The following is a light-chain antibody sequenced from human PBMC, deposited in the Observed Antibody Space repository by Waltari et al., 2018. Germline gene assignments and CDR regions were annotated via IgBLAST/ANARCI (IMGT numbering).Light chain of an antibody. J-gene: IGKJ5*01. CDR3: QQYNKWPPIT. Sequence: EIVMTQSPPTLSVSPGERAPLSCRASQSVSNSLAWSQHRPGRAPRLLIHSASTRAPGIPARFSGSGSETEFTLTISNLQSEDFALYYCQQYNKWPPITFGQGTRLEIK. V-gene: IGKV3D-15*01. CDR1: QSVSNS. CDR2: SAS.